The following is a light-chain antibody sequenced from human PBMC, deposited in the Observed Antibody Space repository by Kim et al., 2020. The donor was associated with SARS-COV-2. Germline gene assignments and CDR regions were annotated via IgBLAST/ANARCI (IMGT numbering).Light chain of an antibody. CDR2: DAY. V-gene: IGKV3-11*01. Sequence: PGEGATTSCRANMGVSGSLASYQQKHVQAPRRLICDAYDRATVVPVRFSGGGSRTEFTLTISGLEPEDFAVYYCEQRSNWPLTFGGGTKVDIK. J-gene: IGKJ4*02. CDR3: EQRSNWPLT. CDR1: MGVSGS.